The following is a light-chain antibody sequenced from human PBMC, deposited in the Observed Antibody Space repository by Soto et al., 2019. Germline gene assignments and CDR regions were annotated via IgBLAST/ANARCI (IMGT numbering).Light chain of an antibody. CDR2: EAY. CDR3: KQSHNWPRT. Sequence: EIVLTQSPGTLSLSPGDRATLSCRASQRVSTFLAWYQQRPGQAPRLLISEAYNRATGIQARFSGSGSGTDFTLTIRSLEPEDFAVYYCKQSHNWPRTVGQGTKVDIK. V-gene: IGKV3-11*01. CDR1: QRVSTF. J-gene: IGKJ1*01.